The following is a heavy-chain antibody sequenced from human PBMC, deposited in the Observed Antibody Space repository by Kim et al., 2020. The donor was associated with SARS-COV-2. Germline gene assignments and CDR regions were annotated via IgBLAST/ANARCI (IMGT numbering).Heavy chain of an antibody. D-gene: IGHD2-21*01. CDR3: AREASGGAK. Sequence: IFYAASVKGRFTISRDLSTNTVFLEMNGLKTDDTAMYYCAREASGGAKWGQGTLVTVSS. J-gene: IGHJ4*02. V-gene: IGHV3-33*02. CDR2: I.